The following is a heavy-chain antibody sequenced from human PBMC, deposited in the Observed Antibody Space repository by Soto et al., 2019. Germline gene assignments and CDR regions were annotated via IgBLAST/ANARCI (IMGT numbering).Heavy chain of an antibody. CDR1: GASINRNNW. J-gene: IGHJ4*02. Sequence: SDTLSLTCTVSGASINRNNWWTWVRQAPGKGLELIGEIYHSGSTDYNPSLKSRVTISVDKSKNQFSLKLSSVTAADTAVYFCARSIAFDWLFFDYSGPGTLVTVSS. CDR3: ARSIAFDWLFFDY. D-gene: IGHD3-9*01. V-gene: IGHV4-4*02. CDR2: IYHSGST.